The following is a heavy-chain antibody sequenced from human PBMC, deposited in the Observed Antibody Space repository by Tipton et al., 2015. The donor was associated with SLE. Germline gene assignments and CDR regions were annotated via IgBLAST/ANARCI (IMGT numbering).Heavy chain of an antibody. CDR3: AKAGSGNSDGGTVDY. CDR2: ISSSGSTI. D-gene: IGHD4-23*01. Sequence: SLRLSCAASGFTFSGSAMHWVRQAPGKGLEWVSYISSSGSTIYYADSVKGRFTISRDNAKNSLYLQMNSLRAEDTAVYYCAKAGSGNSDGGTVDYWGQGTLVTVSS. J-gene: IGHJ4*02. CDR1: GFTFSGSA. V-gene: IGHV3-48*03.